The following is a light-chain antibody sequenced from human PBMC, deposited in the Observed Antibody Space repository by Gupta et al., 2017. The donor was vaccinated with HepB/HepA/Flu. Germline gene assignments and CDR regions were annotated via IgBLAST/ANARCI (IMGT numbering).Light chain of an antibody. J-gene: IGKJ1*01. CDR1: QSLLSSANNMNY. V-gene: IGKV4-1*01. Sequence: DIVMAQSPDSLAVSLGERATINCKPSQSLLSSANNMNYLAWFQQKPGQPPKMLFYWASSRESGVPDRFSDSGPGTDFTLTIAGLQAEDAAVYYCQQYANSPQTFGQGTKVEIK. CDR2: WAS. CDR3: QQYANSPQT.